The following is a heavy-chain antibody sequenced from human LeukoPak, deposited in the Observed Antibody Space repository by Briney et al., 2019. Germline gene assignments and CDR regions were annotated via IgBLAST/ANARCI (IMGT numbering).Heavy chain of an antibody. CDR1: GFTFSSYG. D-gene: IGHD2-15*01. CDR3: EVVVAATPYAFDI. J-gene: IGHJ3*02. Sequence: GRSLRLSCAASGFTFSSYGMHWVRQAPGKGLEWVAVISYDGSNKYYADSVKGRFTISRDNSKNTLYLQMNSLRAEDTAVYYCEVVVAATPYAFDIWGRGTMVTVSS. CDR2: ISYDGSNK. V-gene: IGHV3-30*03.